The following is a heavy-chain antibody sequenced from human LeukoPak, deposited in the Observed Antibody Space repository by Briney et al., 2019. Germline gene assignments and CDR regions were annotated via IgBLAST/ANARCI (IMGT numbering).Heavy chain of an antibody. CDR2: IIPIFGTA. D-gene: IGHD6-19*01. J-gene: IGHJ5*02. V-gene: IGHV1-69*06. CDR3: ARDRSSGWGDWFDP. Sequence: GASVKVSCKASGGTFSSYAISWVRQAPGQGLEWMGGIIPIFGTANYAQKFQGRVTITADKSTSTAYMELSSLRSEDTAVYYCARDRSSGWGDWFDPWGQGTLVTVSS. CDR1: GGTFSSYA.